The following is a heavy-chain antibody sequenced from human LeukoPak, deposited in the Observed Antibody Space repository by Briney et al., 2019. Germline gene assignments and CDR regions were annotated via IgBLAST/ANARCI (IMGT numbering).Heavy chain of an antibody. CDR2: ISGSGSTI. D-gene: IGHD3-16*01. CDR3: IRDLFDDYSLDY. CDR1: GFTFSSYA. V-gene: IGHV3-48*03. J-gene: IGHJ4*02. Sequence: GGSLRLSCAASGFTFSSYAMSWVRQAPGKGLEWVSYISGSGSTIYYAASVKGRFTISRDNAKNSLFLQMSSLRAEDTAVYYCIRDLFDDYSLDYWGQGALVTVSS.